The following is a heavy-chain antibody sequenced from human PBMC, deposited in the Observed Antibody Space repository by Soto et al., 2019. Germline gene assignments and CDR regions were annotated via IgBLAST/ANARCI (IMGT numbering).Heavy chain of an antibody. CDR2: IIPIFGTA. CDR3: ARPARGYYDSSGYYPFGY. J-gene: IGHJ4*02. CDR1: GGTFSSYA. Sequence: SAKGSYKASGGTFSSYAISWVRQAPGQGLEWMGGIIPIFGTANYAQKFQGRVTITADESTSTAYMELSSLRSEDTAVYYCARPARGYYDSSGYYPFGYWGQGTLVTVYS. V-gene: IGHV1-69*13. D-gene: IGHD3-22*01.